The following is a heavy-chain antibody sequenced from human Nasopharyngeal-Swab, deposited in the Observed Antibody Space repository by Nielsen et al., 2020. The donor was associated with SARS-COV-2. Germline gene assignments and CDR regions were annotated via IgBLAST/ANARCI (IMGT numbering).Heavy chain of an antibody. Sequence: GESLKISCAASGFTFSSYWMHWVRQAPGKGLVWVSRINSDGSSTSYADSVKGRFTISRDNAKNTLYLQMNSLRAEDTAVYYCARGGVVVPAAHYYYYYMDVWGKGTPVTVSS. CDR1: GFTFSSYW. J-gene: IGHJ6*03. CDR2: INSDGSST. D-gene: IGHD2-2*01. CDR3: ARGGVVVPAAHYYYYYMDV. V-gene: IGHV3-74*01.